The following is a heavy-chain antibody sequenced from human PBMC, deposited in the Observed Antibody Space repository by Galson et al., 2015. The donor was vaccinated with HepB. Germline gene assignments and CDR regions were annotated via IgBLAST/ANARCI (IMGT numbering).Heavy chain of an antibody. CDR2: IDWDDKK. D-gene: IGHD5-18*01. J-gene: IGHJ6*02. CDR1: GFSLTTSAMR. Sequence: PALVKPTQTLTLTCSCSGFSLTTSAMRVSWIRQPPGKALEWLARIDWDDKKFYSTSLRTRLTISKDTSKNQVALTMTDMDPVDTATYFCARTSGYNYGDYYYYGMDVWGQGTLVTVSS. V-gene: IGHV2-70*04. CDR3: ARTSGYNYGDYYYYGMDV.